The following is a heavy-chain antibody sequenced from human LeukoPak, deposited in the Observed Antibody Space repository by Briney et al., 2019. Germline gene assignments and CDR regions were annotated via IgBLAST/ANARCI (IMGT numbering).Heavy chain of an antibody. CDR2: INPNSDVT. Sequence: ASVRVSCKASGYTFTAYYMHWVRQAPGQGLEWLGWINPNSDVTNYAQKFQGRVTMTTDTSTSIAYMELRSLTSDDTAVYYCARLKNYGDYGYWGQGTLVTVSS. V-gene: IGHV1-2*02. CDR3: ARLKNYGDYGY. CDR1: GYTFTAYY. D-gene: IGHD4-17*01. J-gene: IGHJ4*02.